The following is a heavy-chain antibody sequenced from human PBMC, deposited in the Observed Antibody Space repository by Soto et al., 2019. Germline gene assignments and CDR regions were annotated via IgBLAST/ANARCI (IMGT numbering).Heavy chain of an antibody. D-gene: IGHD6-13*01. CDR2: IIPIFGTA. Sequence: QVQLVQSGAEVKKPGSSVKVSCKASGGTFSSYAISWVRQAPGQGLECMGGIIPIFGTANYAQKLQGRVTITADESTSTAYRELSSLRSEDKAVYYCASQPRDLVYYYYSGMDCWGQGTTVTVSS. CDR3: ASQPRDLVYYYYSGMDC. J-gene: IGHJ6*02. V-gene: IGHV1-69*01. CDR1: GGTFSSYA.